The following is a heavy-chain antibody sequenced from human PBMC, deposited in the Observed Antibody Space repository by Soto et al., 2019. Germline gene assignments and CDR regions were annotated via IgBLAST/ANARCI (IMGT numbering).Heavy chain of an antibody. CDR2: ISYDGSNE. V-gene: IGHV3-30*09. CDR1: AFTFRSYD. Sequence: QVQMVESGGGVVQPGRSLRLSCAASAFTFRSYDMHWVRQAPGKGLEWLTFISYDGSNEYYADSVKGRFAISRDNSKNTLYLQMNSLRPDDTAVYYCARYCNGGACYSGSLDYWGQGTLFAVSS. D-gene: IGHD2-15*01. J-gene: IGHJ4*02. CDR3: ARYCNGGACYSGSLDY.